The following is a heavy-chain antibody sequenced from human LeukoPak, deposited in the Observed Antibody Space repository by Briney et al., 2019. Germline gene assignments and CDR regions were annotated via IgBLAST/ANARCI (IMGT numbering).Heavy chain of an antibody. V-gene: IGHV4-61*02. CDR1: GDSIKSGSYC. Sequence: PSETLSLTCTVSGDSIKSGSYCWSWIRQPAGKGLEWIGRIYTSGSTNYNPSLKSRVTISIDTSKNQFSLKLSSVTSADTAMYYCARDHGYSDRSLLGHGMDVWGQGPTVPVSS. CDR3: ARDHGYSDRSLLGHGMDV. J-gene: IGHJ6*02. CDR2: IYTSGST. D-gene: IGHD3-22*01.